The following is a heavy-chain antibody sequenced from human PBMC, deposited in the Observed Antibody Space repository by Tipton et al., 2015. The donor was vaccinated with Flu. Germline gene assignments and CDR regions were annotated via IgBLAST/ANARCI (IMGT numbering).Heavy chain of an antibody. V-gene: IGHV4-38-2*02. D-gene: IGHD3-16*01. J-gene: IGHJ3*02. CDR2: IDHSGTT. CDR3: AREWGDAFDI. Sequence: GLVKPSETLSLTCTVSGYSISSGYYWGWIRQPPGKGLEWIGSIDHSGTTYYNPSLKSRVTISVDTSKNQLSLKLSSVTAADTAVYYCAREWGDAFDIWGQGTMVTVSS. CDR1: GYSISSGYY.